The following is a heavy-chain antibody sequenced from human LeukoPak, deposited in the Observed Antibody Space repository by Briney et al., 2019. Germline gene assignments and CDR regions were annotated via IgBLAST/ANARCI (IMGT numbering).Heavy chain of an antibody. D-gene: IGHD5-18*01. V-gene: IGHV4-34*01. CDR1: SGSFSGYY. Sequence: SETLSLTCSVYSGSFSGYYWSWIRQPPGKGLEWIGEINHSGSTNYNPSLKSRVTISVDTSKNQFSLKLSSVTAADTAVYYCARETCEGPHVPKRGYSYGRRGPYYYMDVWGKGTTVTVSS. CDR2: INHSGST. CDR3: ARETCEGPHVPKRGYSYGRRGPYYYMDV. J-gene: IGHJ6*03.